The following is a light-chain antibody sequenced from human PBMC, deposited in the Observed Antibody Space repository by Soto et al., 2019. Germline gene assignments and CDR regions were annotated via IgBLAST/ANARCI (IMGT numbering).Light chain of an antibody. J-gene: IGKJ4*01. CDR1: QSVGND. CDR2: DAS. CDR3: QQYNNWPLT. V-gene: IGKV3D-15*01. Sequence: EIVMTQSPATLSVSPGDRATLSCRASQSVGNDLAWYQQKPGQAPRLLIYDASTRATGIPARFSGSGSGTEFTLTISSLLSEDFAVYSCQQYNNWPLTVGGGTKVDSK.